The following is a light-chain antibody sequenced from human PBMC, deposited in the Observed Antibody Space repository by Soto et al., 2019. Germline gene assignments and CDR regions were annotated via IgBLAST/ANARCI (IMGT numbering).Light chain of an antibody. V-gene: IGKV3-15*01. CDR1: QNISRS. CDR3: HQYNGWPRT. Sequence: EIVLTQSPATLSSFPGARVTLSCRASQNISRSLAWYQQKPGQGPSLLIYGTSTRAGGVPARFSGGGSGTEFTLTITSLQSEDFAVYYCHQYNGWPRTFGQGTKVDIK. J-gene: IGKJ1*01. CDR2: GTS.